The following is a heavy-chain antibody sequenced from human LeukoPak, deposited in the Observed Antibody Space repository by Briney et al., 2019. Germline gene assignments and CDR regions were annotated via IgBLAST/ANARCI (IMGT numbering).Heavy chain of an antibody. J-gene: IGHJ4*02. D-gene: IGHD3-9*01. Sequence: PSETLSLTCTVSGGSINNYYWSWIRQPPGKGLEWIGYIYYSGSTNYNPSLKSRVTISVDTSKNQFSLKLSSVTAADTAVYYCARVNAPRYFDWLSHYYFDYWGQGTLVTVSS. CDR2: IYYSGST. CDR3: ARVNAPRYFDWLSHYYFDY. CDR1: GGSINNYY. V-gene: IGHV4-59*01.